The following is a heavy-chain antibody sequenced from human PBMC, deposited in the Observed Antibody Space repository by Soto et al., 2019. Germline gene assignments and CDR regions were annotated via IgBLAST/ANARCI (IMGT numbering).Heavy chain of an antibody. CDR3: ARDLKAIFGVVIPASYGMDV. Sequence: ASVKVSCKASGYTFTSYGISWVRQAPGQGVEWMGWISAYNGNTDYAQKLQGRVTMTTDTSTSTAYMELRSLRSDDTAVYYCARDLKAIFGVVIPASYGMDVWGQGTTVTVSS. CDR2: ISAYNGNT. V-gene: IGHV1-18*01. D-gene: IGHD3-3*01. J-gene: IGHJ6*01. CDR1: GYTFTSYG.